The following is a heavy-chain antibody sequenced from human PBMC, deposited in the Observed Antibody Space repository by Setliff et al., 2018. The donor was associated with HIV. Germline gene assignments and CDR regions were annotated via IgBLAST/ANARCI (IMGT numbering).Heavy chain of an antibody. CDR1: GGSISSYY. D-gene: IGHD6-19*01. V-gene: IGHV4-59*01. Sequence: SETLSLTCTVSGGSISSYYWSWIRQPPGKGLEWIGYIYYSGSSKNTPSLKSRVTISGDTPKNEFSLKLSSMTAADTAVYYCARGIAVAGPYFDYWGQGTLVTVSS. J-gene: IGHJ4*02. CDR3: ARGIAVAGPYFDY. CDR2: IYYSGSS.